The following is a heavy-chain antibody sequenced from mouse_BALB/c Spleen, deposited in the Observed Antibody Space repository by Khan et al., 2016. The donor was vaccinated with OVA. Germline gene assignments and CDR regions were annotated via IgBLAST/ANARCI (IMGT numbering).Heavy chain of an antibody. J-gene: IGHJ1*01. D-gene: IGHD1-1*01. V-gene: IGHV2-9*02. CDR3: ARDYGSSFDYCDV. CDR1: GFSLTSYG. CDR2: IWAGGST. Sequence: QVQLQESGPGLVAPSQSLSITCTVSGFSLTSYGVHWVRQPPGKGLVWLGLIWAGGSTNYNSALMSSLTINNANSTCQVFLKMNSLQTDSTAIYYCARDYGSSFDYCDVWGEGTTDTGST.